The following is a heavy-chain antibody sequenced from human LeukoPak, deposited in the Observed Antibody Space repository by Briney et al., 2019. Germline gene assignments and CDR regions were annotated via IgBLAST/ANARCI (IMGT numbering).Heavy chain of an antibody. CDR1: GGSISSYD. CDR2: IYTSGST. D-gene: IGHD4-23*01. Sequence: SETLSLTCTGSGGSISSYDWSWVRQPAGKGLEWIGSIYTSGSTNYNPSLKSRVTMSVDTSKNQFSLKLSSVTAADTAVYYWARESTVEYFQHWGQGTLVTVSS. CDR3: ARESTVEYFQH. J-gene: IGHJ1*01. V-gene: IGHV4-4*07.